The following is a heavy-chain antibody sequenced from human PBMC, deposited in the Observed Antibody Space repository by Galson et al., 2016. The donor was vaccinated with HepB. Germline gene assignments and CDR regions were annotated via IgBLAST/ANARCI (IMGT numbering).Heavy chain of an antibody. V-gene: IGHV3-30*09. CDR1: GFTFSSFA. D-gene: IGHD6-19*01. CDR3: ATSSR. Sequence: SLRLSCAASGFTFSSFALHWVRQAPGKGLEWVALISYDGSKKYYADSVKGRFAISRDNSKSTLYLQMNSLRAEDTAIYYCATSSRWGQGTLVTGSS. J-gene: IGHJ4*02. CDR2: ISYDGSKK.